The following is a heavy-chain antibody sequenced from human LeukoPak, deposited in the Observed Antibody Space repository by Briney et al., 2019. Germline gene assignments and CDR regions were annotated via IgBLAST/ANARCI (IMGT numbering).Heavy chain of an antibody. V-gene: IGHV3-49*04. CDR3: TRDLYYDFWSGYYGMDV. CDR2: IRSKAYGGAT. D-gene: IGHD3-3*01. Sequence: GGSLRLSCTASGFTFCDYAMSWVRQAPGKGLEWVGFIRSKAYGGATEYAASVKVRFTISRDDSKSIAYLQMNSLKTEDTAVYYCTRDLYYDFWSGYYGMDVWGQGTTVTVSS. CDR1: GFTFCDYA. J-gene: IGHJ6*02.